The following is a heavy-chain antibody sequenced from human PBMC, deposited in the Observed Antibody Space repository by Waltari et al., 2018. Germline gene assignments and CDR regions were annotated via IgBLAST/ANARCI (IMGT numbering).Heavy chain of an antibody. CDR1: GGSFTTYS. D-gene: IGHD1-1*01. V-gene: IGHV4-4*09. Sequence: QVTLQQSGPRVVKPSGTLSLTCTVPGGSFTTYSWSWSRQPPGKGLEWIGYVSVTGGTDYSPTLQSRVTLSADPSENQVSLTLTSMTAADTAVYYCAKSWNTHYYYYIDVWGKGTTVTVSS. CDR2: VSVTGGT. CDR3: AKSWNTHYYYYIDV. J-gene: IGHJ6*03.